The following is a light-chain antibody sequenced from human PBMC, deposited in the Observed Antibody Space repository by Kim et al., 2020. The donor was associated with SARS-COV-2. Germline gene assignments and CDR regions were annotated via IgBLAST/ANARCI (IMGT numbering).Light chain of an antibody. CDR3: QSYDSSSWV. V-gene: IGLV6-57*01. CDR1: SGSIASNY. J-gene: IGLJ3*02. CDR2: EDN. Sequence: GKTVTISCTRSSGSIASNYVQWYQQRPGSSPTTVIYEDNQRPSGVPDRFSGSIDSASNSASLTISGLKTEDEADYYCQSYDSSSWVFGGGTQVTVL.